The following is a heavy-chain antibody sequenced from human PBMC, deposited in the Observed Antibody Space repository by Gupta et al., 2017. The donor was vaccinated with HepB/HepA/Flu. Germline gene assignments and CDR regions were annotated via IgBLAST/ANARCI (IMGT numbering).Heavy chain of an antibody. D-gene: IGHD6-6*01. J-gene: IGHJ4*02. CDR1: SYA. Sequence: SYAMHWVRQAPGKGLEWVAVISYDGSNKYYADSVKGRFTISRDNSKNTLYLQMNSLRAEDTAVYYCARARYSSSHFDYWGQGTLVTVSS. CDR3: ARARYSSSHFDY. CDR2: ISYDGSNK. V-gene: IGHV3-30-3*01.